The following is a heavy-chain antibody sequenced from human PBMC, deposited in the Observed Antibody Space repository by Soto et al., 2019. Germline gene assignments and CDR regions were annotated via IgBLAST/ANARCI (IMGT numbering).Heavy chain of an antibody. CDR3: ARVLVTMADSDY. CDR1: GGSFSGYY. D-gene: IGHD2-21*02. Sequence: SETLSLTCAVYGGSFSGYYWSWIRQPPGKGLEWIGEINHSGSTNYNPSLKSRVTISVDTSKNQFSLKLSSVTAADTAVYYCARVLVTMADSDYWGQGALVTVSS. CDR2: INHSGST. V-gene: IGHV4-34*01. J-gene: IGHJ4*02.